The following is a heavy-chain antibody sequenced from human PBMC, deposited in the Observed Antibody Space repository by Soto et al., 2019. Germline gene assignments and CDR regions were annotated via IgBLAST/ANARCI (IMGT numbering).Heavy chain of an antibody. Sequence: SETLSLTCSVSDGSVNSGNYYWSWIRQPPGKGLEWIGHIYYIGTTNYNPSLKSRVTISVDTSKNQFSLKVTSVTAADTAVYFCAREEKQLSRYGGDFDYWGQGILVT. V-gene: IGHV4-61*01. CDR3: AREEKQLSRYGGDFDY. J-gene: IGHJ4*02. CDR2: IYYIGTT. D-gene: IGHD3-16*01. CDR1: DGSVNSGNYY.